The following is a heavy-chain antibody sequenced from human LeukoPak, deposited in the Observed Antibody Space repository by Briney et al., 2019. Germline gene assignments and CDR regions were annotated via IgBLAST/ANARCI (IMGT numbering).Heavy chain of an antibody. V-gene: IGHV4-61*08. Sequence: SETLSLTCTVSGGSISSGGYYWSWIRQHPGKGLEWIGYIYYSGSTNYNPSLKSRVTISVDTSKNQFSLKLSSVTAADTAVYYCAREEMAGAFDIWGQGTMVTVSS. D-gene: IGHD5-24*01. J-gene: IGHJ3*02. CDR2: IYYSGST. CDR3: AREEMAGAFDI. CDR1: GGSISSGGYY.